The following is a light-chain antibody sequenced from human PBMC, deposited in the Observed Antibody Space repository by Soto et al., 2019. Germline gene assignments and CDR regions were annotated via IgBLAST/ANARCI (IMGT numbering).Light chain of an antibody. Sequence: QSALTQPASVSGSPGQSITISCTGTSSDVGSYNLVSWYQQHPGKAPKLMIYEVSKRPSGVSNRFSGSKSGNTASLTISGLQAEDEAYYYCCSSASSSTLVFGGGTKLTVL. CDR1: SSDVGSYNL. CDR2: EVS. V-gene: IGLV2-23*02. J-gene: IGLJ2*01. CDR3: CSSASSSTLV.